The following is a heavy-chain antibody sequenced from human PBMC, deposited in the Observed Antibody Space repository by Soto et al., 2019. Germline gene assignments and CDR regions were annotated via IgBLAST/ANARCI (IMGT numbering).Heavy chain of an antibody. CDR3: ARALDFWSAYFDY. V-gene: IGHV3-30-3*01. CDR1: GFTYSTYT. Sequence: PGGSLRLSCAASGFTYSTYTMHWVRQAPGKGLEWVAVISYDGNNKFYADSVKGRFTISRDSTKQTLYLQMNSLRTEDTAVYYCARALDFWSAYFDYWGQGSLVTVSS. J-gene: IGHJ4*02. D-gene: IGHD3-3*01. CDR2: ISYDGNNK.